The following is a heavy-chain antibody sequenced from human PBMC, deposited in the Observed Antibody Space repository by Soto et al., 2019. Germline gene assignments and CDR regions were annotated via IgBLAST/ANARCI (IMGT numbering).Heavy chain of an antibody. V-gene: IGHV3-23*01. CDR1: GFTFSSYA. CDR3: AKDLLGSAVAASQSYYYYYGMDV. D-gene: IGHD6-19*01. Sequence: EVQLLESGGGLVQPGGSLRLSCAASGFTFSSYAMSWVRQAPGKGLEWVSAISGSGGSTYYADSVKGRFTISRDNSKNTLYLKMNSLRAEDTAVYYCAKDLLGSAVAASQSYYYYYGMDVWGQGTTVTVSS. J-gene: IGHJ6*02. CDR2: ISGSGGST.